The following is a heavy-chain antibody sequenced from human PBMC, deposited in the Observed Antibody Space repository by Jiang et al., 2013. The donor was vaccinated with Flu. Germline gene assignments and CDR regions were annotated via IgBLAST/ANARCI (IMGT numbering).Heavy chain of an antibody. D-gene: IGHD2-8*01. V-gene: IGHV3-30*02. CDR3: AKDPQLYASFYFDY. Sequence: QLLESGGGVVQPGGSLRLSCAASGFTFSSYGMHWVRQAPGKGLEWVAFIRYDGSNKYYADSVKGRFTISRDNSKNTLYLQMNSLRTEDTAVYYCAKDPQLYASFYFDYWGQGTLVTVSS. J-gene: IGHJ4*02. CDR2: IRYDGSNK. CDR1: GFTFSSYG.